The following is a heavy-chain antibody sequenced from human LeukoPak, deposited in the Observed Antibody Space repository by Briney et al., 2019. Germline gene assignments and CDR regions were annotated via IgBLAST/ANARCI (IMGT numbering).Heavy chain of an antibody. V-gene: IGHV4-31*03. D-gene: IGHD6-13*01. CDR2: IYYSGST. CDR3: AREGIAAAGTGWFDP. CDR1: GGSISSGGYY. Sequence: SETLSLTCTVSGGSISSGGYYWSWIRQHPGKGLEWIGYIYYSGSTYYNPSLKRRVTISVDTSKNQFSLKLSSVTAADTAVYYCAREGIAAAGTGWFDPWGQGTLVTVSS. J-gene: IGHJ5*02.